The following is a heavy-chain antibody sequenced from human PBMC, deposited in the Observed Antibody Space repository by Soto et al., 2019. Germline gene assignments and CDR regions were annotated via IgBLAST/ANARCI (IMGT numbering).Heavy chain of an antibody. CDR3: ARDFDVNTALDYWYFDL. D-gene: IGHD3-9*01. J-gene: IGHJ2*01. V-gene: IGHV4-4*07. CDR2: IYSSGRT. CDR1: GGSTSGKY. Sequence: QVHLQESGPGVVKASETLSLTCSLSGGSTSGKYWSWIRQSAGKGLEWIGRIYSSGRTHYNPSLGSPVSMSVAQNSFSLRLTSVTAADTAIYYCARDFDVNTALDYWYFDLWGRGTQVSVSS.